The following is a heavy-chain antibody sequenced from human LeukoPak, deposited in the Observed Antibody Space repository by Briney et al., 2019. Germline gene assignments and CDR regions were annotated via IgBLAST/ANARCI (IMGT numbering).Heavy chain of an antibody. D-gene: IGHD3-10*01. J-gene: IGHJ6*04. CDR1: GGSISSSKW. V-gene: IGHV4-4*02. Sequence: ASETLSLTCALSGGSISSSKWWSWVRQPPGKGLEWIGEIYHIGSTNYNPSLKSRVTISVDKSKNQVSLKLSSVTAAFTGVYYCARAYGSEEDYYYGMDVWGKGTTVTISS. CDR3: ARAYGSEEDYYYGMDV. CDR2: IYHIGST.